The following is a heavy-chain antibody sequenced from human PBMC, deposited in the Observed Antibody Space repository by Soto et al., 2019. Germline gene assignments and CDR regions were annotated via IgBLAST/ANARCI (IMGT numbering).Heavy chain of an antibody. CDR3: ARGTRANIVVVVAATVFDY. CDR2: INHSGST. CDR1: GGSFSGYY. Sequence: QVQLQQWGAGLLKPSETLSLTCAVYGGSFSGYYWSWIRQPPGKGLGWIGEINHSGSTNYNPSLKSRVTISVDTSKNQFSLKLSSVTAADTAVYYCARGTRANIVVVVAATVFDYWGQGTLVTVSS. D-gene: IGHD2-15*01. V-gene: IGHV4-34*01. J-gene: IGHJ4*02.